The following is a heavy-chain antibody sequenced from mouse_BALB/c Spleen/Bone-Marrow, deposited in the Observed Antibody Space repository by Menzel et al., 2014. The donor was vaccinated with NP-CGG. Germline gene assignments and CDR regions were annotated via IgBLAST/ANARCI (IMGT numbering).Heavy chain of an antibody. J-gene: IGHJ4*01. Sequence: VKLQESGTDLVRPGTSVKVSCKASGYAFTNYLIEWIKQRPGQGLEWIGVINPGSGGINYNERFKGKATLTADKSSSTAYMQRSSLTSDDSAVYFCARSIYDGYSEAMDYWGQGTSVTVSS. CDR1: GYAFTNYL. V-gene: IGHV1-54*03. CDR2: INPGSGGI. D-gene: IGHD2-3*01. CDR3: ARSIYDGYSEAMDY.